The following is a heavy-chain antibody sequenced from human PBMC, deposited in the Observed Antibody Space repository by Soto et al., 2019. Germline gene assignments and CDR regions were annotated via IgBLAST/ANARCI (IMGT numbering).Heavy chain of an antibody. CDR3: RRRGDCGGDCYLDEG. V-gene: IGHV1-46*01. CDR2: MCPSDGSI. Sequence: QGLEWMGRMCPSDGSISYAEKFQGRVTMTRDTSTSTAYMELSSLRSEDTAMYYCRRRGDCGGDCYLDEGWGKGTMVTVSS. D-gene: IGHD2-21*02. J-gene: IGHJ3*01.